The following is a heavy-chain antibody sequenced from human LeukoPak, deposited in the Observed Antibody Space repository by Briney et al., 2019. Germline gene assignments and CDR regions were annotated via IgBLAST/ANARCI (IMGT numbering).Heavy chain of an antibody. CDR3: ARAGLGYCSGGSCWNWFDP. J-gene: IGHJ5*02. V-gene: IGHV5-51*01. CDR1: GYSFTSYW. Sequence: GESLKISCKGSGYSFTSYWIGWVRQMPGKGLEWMGIIYPGDSDTRYSPSFQGQVTISADKSISTAYLQWSSLKASDTAMYYCARAGLGYCSGGSCWNWFDPWGQGTLVTVSS. D-gene: IGHD2-15*01. CDR2: IYPGDSDT.